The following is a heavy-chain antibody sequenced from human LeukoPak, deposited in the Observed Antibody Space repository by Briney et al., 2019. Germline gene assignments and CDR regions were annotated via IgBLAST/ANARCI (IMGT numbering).Heavy chain of an antibody. D-gene: IGHD2-2*02. CDR2: ISGSGGST. V-gene: IGHV3-23*01. J-gene: IGHJ4*02. CDR1: GFTFSSYA. CDR3: AKDQPVGYCSSTSCYIDY. Sequence: GGSLRLSCAASGFTFSSYATSCVRQAPGKGLEWVSAISGSGGSTYYADSVKGRFTISRDNSKNTLYLQMNSLRAEDTAVYYCAKDQPVGYCSSTSCYIDYWGQGTLVTVSS.